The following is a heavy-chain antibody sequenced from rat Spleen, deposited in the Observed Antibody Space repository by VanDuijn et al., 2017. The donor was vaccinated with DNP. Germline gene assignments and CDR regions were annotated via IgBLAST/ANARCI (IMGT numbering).Heavy chain of an antibody. D-gene: IGHD1-6*01. J-gene: IGHJ2*01. CDR1: GYSITSNY. CDR2: ISYSGST. Sequence: EVQLQESGPGLVEPSQSLSLTCSVTGYSITSNYWGWIRKFPGNKMEWIGHISYSGSTSYNPSLKSRISITRDTSKIQFFLQLNSVTPEDTATYYCTRGDILRSFDYWGQGVMVTVSS. CDR3: TRGDILRSFDY. V-gene: IGHV3-1*01.